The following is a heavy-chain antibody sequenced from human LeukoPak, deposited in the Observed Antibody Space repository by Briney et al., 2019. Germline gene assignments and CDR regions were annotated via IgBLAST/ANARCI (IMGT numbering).Heavy chain of an antibody. J-gene: IGHJ4*02. V-gene: IGHV3-21*01. Sequence: GGSLRLSCAASGVTFSSYSMNWVRQAPGKGLEWVSSISISSSYIYYADSVKGRFTISRDNAKNSLYLQMNSLRAEDTAVYYCARGNTAMVPGPDYWGQGTLVTVSS. CDR1: GVTFSSYS. D-gene: IGHD5-18*01. CDR3: ARGNTAMVPGPDY. CDR2: ISISSSYI.